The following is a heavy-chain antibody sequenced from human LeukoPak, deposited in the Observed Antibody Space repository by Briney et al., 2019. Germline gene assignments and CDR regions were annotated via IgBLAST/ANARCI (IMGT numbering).Heavy chain of an antibody. J-gene: IGHJ5*02. CDR2: FDPEDGET. CDR1: GYTLTELS. CDR3: ATGVTIFGVDYSWFDP. D-gene: IGHD3-3*01. Sequence: ASVKVSCKFSGYTLTELSMHWLRQAPGKGLEGWGGFDPEDGETIYAQKFQGRVTMTEDTSTDTAYMELSSLRSEDTAVYYCATGVTIFGVDYSWFDPWGQGTLVTVSS. V-gene: IGHV1-24*01.